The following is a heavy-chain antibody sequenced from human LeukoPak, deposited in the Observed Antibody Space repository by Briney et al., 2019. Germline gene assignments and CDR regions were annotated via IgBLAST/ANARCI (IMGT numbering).Heavy chain of an antibody. Sequence: EASVKVSCKASGYTFTGYYMHWVRQAPGQGLEWMGWISPKSGDIYYAQKFQGRVTMTRDTSINTAYMELGRLTSDDTAVYYCARYLGSGLDYWGQGTLVTVSS. V-gene: IGHV1-2*02. CDR2: ISPKSGDI. CDR1: GYTFTGYY. CDR3: ARYLGSGLDY. J-gene: IGHJ4*02. D-gene: IGHD3-10*01.